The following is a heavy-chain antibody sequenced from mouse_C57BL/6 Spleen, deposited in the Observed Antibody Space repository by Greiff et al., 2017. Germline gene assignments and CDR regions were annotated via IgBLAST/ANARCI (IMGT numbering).Heavy chain of an antibody. D-gene: IGHD2-4*01. CDR1: GYTFTSYW. V-gene: IGHV1-61*01. Sequence: QVQLKQPGAELVRPGSSVKLSCKASGYTFTSYWMDWVKQRPGQGLEWIGNIYPSDSETHYNQKFKDKATLTVDKSSSTAYMQLSSLTSEDSAVYYCARADYDGPYYWGQGTTLTVSS. J-gene: IGHJ2*01. CDR2: IYPSDSET. CDR3: ARADYDGPYY.